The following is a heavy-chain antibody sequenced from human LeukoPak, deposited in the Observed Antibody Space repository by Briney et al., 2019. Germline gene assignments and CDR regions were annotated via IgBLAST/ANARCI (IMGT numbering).Heavy chain of an antibody. V-gene: IGHV5-51*01. Sequence: GESLKLSCRGSEYSFTSYWIGWVRQMPGKGLEWMWIIYPGDSDTRYSPSFQGQVTISADKSISTAYLRWSSLKASDTPMYYCARPVIGYCSSTSCLHYYDYWGQGTLVTVSS. J-gene: IGHJ4*02. D-gene: IGHD2-2*01. CDR3: ARPVIGYCSSTSCLHYYDY. CDR1: EYSFTSYW. CDR2: IYPGDSDT.